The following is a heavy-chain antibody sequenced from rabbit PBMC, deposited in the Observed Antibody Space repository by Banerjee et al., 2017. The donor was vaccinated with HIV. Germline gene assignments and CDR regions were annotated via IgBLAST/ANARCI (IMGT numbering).Heavy chain of an antibody. CDR3: ARDWAADSSTHYDL. J-gene: IGHJ4*01. D-gene: IGHD8-1*01. V-gene: IGHV1S40*01. Sequence: QSLEESGGGLVKPGASLTLTCTASGFTLSSYWMCWVRQAPGKGLEWIACIDAGSSGNTYYANWAKGRFTISKTSSTTVTLQMTSLTAADTATYFCARDWAADSSTHYDLWGQGTLVT. CDR2: IDAGSSGNT. CDR1: GFTLSSYW.